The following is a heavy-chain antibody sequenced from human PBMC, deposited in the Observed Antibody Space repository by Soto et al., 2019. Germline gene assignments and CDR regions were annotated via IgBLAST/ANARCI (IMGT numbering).Heavy chain of an antibody. CDR2: ISYDGSNK. J-gene: IGHJ6*02. D-gene: IGHD6-13*01. CDR3: AKDPTKMQQLVVVRVGYYYYGMDV. Sequence: GGSLRLSCAASGFTFSSYGMHWVRQAPGKGLEWVAVISYDGSNKYYADSVKGRFTISRDNSKNTLYLQMNSLRAEDTAVYYCAKDPTKMQQLVVVRVGYYYYGMDVWGQGTTVTVSS. CDR1: GFTFSSYG. V-gene: IGHV3-30*18.